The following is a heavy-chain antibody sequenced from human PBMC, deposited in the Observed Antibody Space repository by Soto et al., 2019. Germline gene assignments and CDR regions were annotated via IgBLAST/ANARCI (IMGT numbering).Heavy chain of an antibody. V-gene: IGHV4-39*01. CDR1: GGSISSSSYY. J-gene: IGHJ4*02. Sequence: SETLSLTCTVSGGSISSSSYYWGWIRQPPGKGLEWIGSIYYSGSTYYNPSLKSRVTISVDTSKNQFSLKLSSVTAADTAVYYCARGVRTIGYCSGGSCYDARFDYWGQGTLVTVS. D-gene: IGHD2-15*01. CDR3: ARGVRTIGYCSGGSCYDARFDY. CDR2: IYYSGST.